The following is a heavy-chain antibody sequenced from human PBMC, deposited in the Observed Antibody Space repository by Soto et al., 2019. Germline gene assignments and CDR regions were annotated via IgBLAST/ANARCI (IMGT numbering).Heavy chain of an antibody. CDR3: ARVLEYCSGGSCYSRLFDY. Sequence: PGESLKISCKGSGYTFTSYWIGWVRQMPGKGLEWMGIIYPGDSDTRYSPSFQGQVTISADKSISTAYLQWSSLTASDTAMYYCARVLEYCSGGSCYSRLFDYWGQGTLVTVSS. J-gene: IGHJ4*02. D-gene: IGHD2-15*01. CDR2: IYPGDSDT. CDR1: GYTFTSYW. V-gene: IGHV5-51*01.